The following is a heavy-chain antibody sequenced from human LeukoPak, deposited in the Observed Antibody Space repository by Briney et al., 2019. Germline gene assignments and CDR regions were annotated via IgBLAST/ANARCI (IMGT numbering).Heavy chain of an antibody. D-gene: IGHD1-26*01. J-gene: IGHJ4*02. Sequence: ASVKVSCKASGYTFTNYYMHWVRQAPGQGIEWMAIINPSGGSTSYAQKFQGRVTMTRDMSTSTVYMELSSLRSEDTAVYYCASELLRVGPSFYFDYWGQGTLVTVSS. CDR3: ASELLRVGPSFYFDY. CDR1: GYTFTNYY. V-gene: IGHV1-46*01. CDR2: INPSGGST.